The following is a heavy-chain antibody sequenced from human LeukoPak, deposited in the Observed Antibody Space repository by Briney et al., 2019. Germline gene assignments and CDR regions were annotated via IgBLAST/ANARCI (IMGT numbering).Heavy chain of an antibody. CDR3: AKDRYSYAFEYSDS. CDR2: ISGSGGTT. V-gene: IGHV3-23*01. CDR1: GFTFSSYA. D-gene: IGHD5-18*01. Sequence: PGGSLRLSCAASGFTFSSYAMSWVRQAPGKGLELVSGISGSGGTTYYADSVKGRFTISRDNSKNTLYLQLNSLRAEDTAIYYCAKDRYSYAFEYSDSWGQGTLVTVSS. J-gene: IGHJ4*02.